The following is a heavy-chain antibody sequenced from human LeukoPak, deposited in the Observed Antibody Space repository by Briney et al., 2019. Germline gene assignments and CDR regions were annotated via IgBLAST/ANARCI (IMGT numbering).Heavy chain of an antibody. CDR2: ISGSGGST. Sequence: GRSLRLSCAASGFTFSSYAMSWVRQPPGKWLEWVSAISGSGGSTYYADSVKGRFTISRDNSKNTLYLQMNSLIAEDTAVYYCAKEYSSSWPIQHWGQGTLVTVPS. D-gene: IGHD6-13*01. CDR1: GFTFSSYA. V-gene: IGHV3-23*01. J-gene: IGHJ1*01. CDR3: AKEYSSSWPIQH.